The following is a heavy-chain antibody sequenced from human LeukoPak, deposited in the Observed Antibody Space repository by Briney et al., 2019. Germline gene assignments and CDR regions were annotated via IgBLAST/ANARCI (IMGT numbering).Heavy chain of an antibody. J-gene: IGHJ3*02. D-gene: IGHD2-15*01. CDR2: MNPNSGNT. V-gene: IGHV1-8*02. Sequence: GASVKVSCKASGGTFSSYAISWVRQAPGQGLEWMGWMNPNSGNTGYAQKFQGRVTMTRNTSISTAYMELSSLRSEDTAVYYCARVIADDDAFDIWGQGTMVTVSS. CDR1: GGTFSSYA. CDR3: ARVIADDDAFDI.